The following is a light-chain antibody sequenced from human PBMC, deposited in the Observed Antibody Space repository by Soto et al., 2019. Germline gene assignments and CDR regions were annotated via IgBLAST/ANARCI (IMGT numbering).Light chain of an antibody. CDR2: TAS. CDR1: QNIGTY. V-gene: IGKV1-39*01. CDR3: HQSYSSLVYT. J-gene: IGKJ2*01. Sequence: DIQMTQSPSSLSASVGDRVTITCRASQNIGTYLNWYQQKPGKAPTVLIYTASTLQSGVPSRFSGSGSGTDFTLTIISLQPEDSATYYCHQSYSSLVYTFGPGTKLEIK.